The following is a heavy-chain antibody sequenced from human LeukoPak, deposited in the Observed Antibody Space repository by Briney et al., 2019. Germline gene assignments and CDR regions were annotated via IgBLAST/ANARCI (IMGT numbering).Heavy chain of an antibody. Sequence: GSLRLSCAASGFSLSNSAMSGVRQAPGKGLEWLSLIVASSGSTFYADSVKGRFTISRDNSKNTLYLQMHSLRADDTAVYYCAKGAYDYIEMGYFDYWGQGTLVTVSS. CDR2: IVASSGST. CDR1: GFSLSNSA. CDR3: AKGAYDYIEMGYFDY. J-gene: IGHJ4*02. D-gene: IGHD5-12*01. V-gene: IGHV3-23*01.